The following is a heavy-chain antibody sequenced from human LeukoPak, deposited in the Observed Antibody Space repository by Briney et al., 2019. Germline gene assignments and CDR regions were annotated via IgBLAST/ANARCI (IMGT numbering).Heavy chain of an antibody. CDR1: GGTFSSYA. V-gene: IGHV1-69*04. J-gene: IGHJ6*02. CDR3: ARDQVGYGSGSYGRMDV. D-gene: IGHD3-10*01. CDR2: IIPILGIA. Sequence: GASVKVSCKASGGTFSSYAISWGRQAPGQGLEWMGRIIPILGIANYAQKFQGRVTITADKSTSTAYMELSSLRSEHTAVYYCARDQVGYGSGSYGRMDVWGQGTTVTVSS.